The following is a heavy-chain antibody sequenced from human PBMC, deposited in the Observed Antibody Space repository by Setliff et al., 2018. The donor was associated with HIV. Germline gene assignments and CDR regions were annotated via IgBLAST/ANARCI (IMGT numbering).Heavy chain of an antibody. Sequence: ESLKISCAASGFTFSSHSMNWVRQPPGKGLEWIGEINHSGSTNYNPSFKSRVTISVDTSKNQFSLKLRSVTAADTGVYYCARPGSSSYYYAMDVWGQGTTVTVSS. D-gene: IGHD3-10*01. CDR2: INHSGST. CDR3: ARPGSSSYYYAMDV. CDR1: GFTFSSHS. J-gene: IGHJ6*02. V-gene: IGHV4-34*01.